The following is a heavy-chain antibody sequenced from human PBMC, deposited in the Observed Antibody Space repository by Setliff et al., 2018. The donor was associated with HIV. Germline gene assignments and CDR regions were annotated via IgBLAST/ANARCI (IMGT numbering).Heavy chain of an antibody. CDR3: ARSRLHYYDSRGYYPSYFDY. V-gene: IGHV4-39*07. CDR2: INHSGST. J-gene: IGHJ4*02. Sequence: SETLSLTCTVSGDSVRSSRYYWSWIRQPPGKGLEWFGEINHSGSTNYNPSLKSRVTISVDTSKNQFSLKLSSATAADTAVYYCARSRLHYYDSRGYYPSYFDYWGQGTLVTVSS. CDR1: GDSVRSSRYY. D-gene: IGHD3-22*01.